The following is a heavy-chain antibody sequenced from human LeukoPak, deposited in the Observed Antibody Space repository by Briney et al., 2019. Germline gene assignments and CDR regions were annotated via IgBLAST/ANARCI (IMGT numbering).Heavy chain of an antibody. Sequence: PGGPLRLSCIASGFTFGDYAMSWFRQAPGKGLEWVGFIRSKAYGGTTEYAASVKGRFTISRDDSKSIAYLQMNSLKTEDTAVYYCSRDDFWSGYYPPRDYWGQGTLVTVSS. D-gene: IGHD3-3*01. CDR2: IRSKAYGGTT. CDR1: GFTFGDYA. V-gene: IGHV3-49*03. J-gene: IGHJ4*02. CDR3: SRDDFWSGYYPPRDY.